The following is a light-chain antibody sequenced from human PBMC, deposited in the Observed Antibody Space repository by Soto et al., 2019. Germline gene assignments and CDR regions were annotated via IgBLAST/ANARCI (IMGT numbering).Light chain of an antibody. J-gene: IGKJ1*01. V-gene: IGKV3-20*01. CDR2: AAS. CDR3: QQYGSSSWT. CDR1: QSVSSSY. Sequence: EIVLTQSPGTLSLSPGERATLSCRASQSVSSSYLVWHQQKPGQAPRPLIYAASRRATGIPDRFSGSGSGTDFTLTISRLEPEDFAVYYCQQYGSSSWTFGQGTKVDI.